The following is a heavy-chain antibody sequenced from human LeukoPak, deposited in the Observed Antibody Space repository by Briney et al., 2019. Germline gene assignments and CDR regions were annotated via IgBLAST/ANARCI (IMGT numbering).Heavy chain of an antibody. J-gene: IGHJ4*02. CDR3: ATSSAYYGSGGSGFDC. V-gene: IGHV1-18*01. D-gene: IGHD3-10*01. CDR1: GYTFSSYG. Sequence: ASVKVSCKASGYTFSSYGISWVRHAPGQGLEWMGWISVYNGNTNYAQKVQGRVTMTTDTSTSTAYMELRSLRAEDTAVYYCATSSAYYGSGGSGFDCWGQGTLVTVSS. CDR2: ISVYNGNT.